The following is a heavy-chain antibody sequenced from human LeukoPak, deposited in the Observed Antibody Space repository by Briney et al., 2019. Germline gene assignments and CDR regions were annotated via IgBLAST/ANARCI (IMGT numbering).Heavy chain of an antibody. CDR3: AKVGSGNDYY. CDR2: ISNDESNK. CDR1: GFTFSSSA. J-gene: IGHJ4*02. Sequence: PGRSLRLSCAASGFTFSSSAMHWVRQAPGKGLEWVTVISNDESNKYYADSVKSRFTISRDNSKNMLYLQMNSLRIEDTAVYYCAKVGSGNDYYWGQGTLVTVSS. D-gene: IGHD5-12*01. V-gene: IGHV3-30*18.